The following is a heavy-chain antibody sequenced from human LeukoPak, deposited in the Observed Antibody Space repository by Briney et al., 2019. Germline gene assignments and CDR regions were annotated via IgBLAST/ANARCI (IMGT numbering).Heavy chain of an antibody. D-gene: IGHD2-2*01. CDR2: IYYSGNT. CDR1: GGSISSYY. V-gene: IGHV4-59*01. CDR3: VGRTSPNWFDP. J-gene: IGHJ5*02. Sequence: SGTLSLTCTVSGGSISSYYWTWIRQPPGKGLELIGYIYYSGNTNYNPSLRSRVTIAIDTSKNQFSLILRSVTAADTAVYYCVGRTSPNWFDPWGQGTLVTVSS.